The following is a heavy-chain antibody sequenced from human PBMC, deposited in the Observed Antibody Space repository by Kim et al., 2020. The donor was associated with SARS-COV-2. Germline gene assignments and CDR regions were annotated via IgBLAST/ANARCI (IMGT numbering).Heavy chain of an antibody. D-gene: IGHD6-13*01. Sequence: SETLSLTCAVSGGSISSSNWWSWVRQPPGKGLEWIGEIYHSGSTNYNPSLKSRVTISVDKSKNQFSLKLSSVTAADTAVYYCARDQGYSSSWDEGSGYFDYWGQGTLVTVSS. J-gene: IGHJ4*02. V-gene: IGHV4-4*02. CDR2: IYHSGST. CDR1: GGSISSSNW. CDR3: ARDQGYSSSWDEGSGYFDY.